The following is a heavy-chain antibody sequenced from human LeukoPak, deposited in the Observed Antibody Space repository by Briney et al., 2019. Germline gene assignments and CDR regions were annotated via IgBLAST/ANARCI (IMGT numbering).Heavy chain of an antibody. CDR3: AKDSKYDGSGYYSLYNYYGMDV. D-gene: IGHD3-22*01. V-gene: IGHV3-30*18. J-gene: IGHJ6*02. CDR1: GYTFTGYY. Sequence: SCKASGYTFTGYYMHWVRQAPGKGLEWVAVVSYDGDNKYYRDSVKGRFTISRDNSKNTLYLQMNSLRAEDTAIYYCAKDSKYDGSGYYSLYNYYGMDVWGQGTSVTVAS. CDR2: VSYDGDNK.